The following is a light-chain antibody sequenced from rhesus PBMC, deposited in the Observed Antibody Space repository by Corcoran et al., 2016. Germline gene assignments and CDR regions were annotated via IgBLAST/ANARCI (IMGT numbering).Light chain of an antibody. J-gene: IGLJ1*01. CDR1: SSNIGSNS. CDR3: CSYRSGSTYI. CDR2: YND. Sequence: QSVLTQPPSASEAARKSFTISCSGSSSNIGSNSVSWYQKVPGTAPKLLIYYNDQRVSGVSDRFSGSKSGNTASLTISGLQAEDEADYYCCSYRSGSTYIFGAGTRLTVL. V-gene: IGLV1-60*01.